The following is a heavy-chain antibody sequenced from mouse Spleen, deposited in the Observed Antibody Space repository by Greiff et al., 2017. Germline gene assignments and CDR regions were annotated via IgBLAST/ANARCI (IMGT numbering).Heavy chain of an antibody. CDR1: GYTFTSYW. V-gene: IGHV1-59*01. D-gene: IGHD1-1*02. CDR2: IDPSDSYT. Sequence: VKLQESGAELVRPGTSVKLSCKASGYTFTSYWMHWVKQRPGQGLEWIGVIDPSDSYTNYNQKFKGKATLTVDTSSSTAYMQLSSLTSEDSAVYYCAYGPHYFDYWGQGTTLTVSS. J-gene: IGHJ2*01. CDR3: AYGPHYFDY.